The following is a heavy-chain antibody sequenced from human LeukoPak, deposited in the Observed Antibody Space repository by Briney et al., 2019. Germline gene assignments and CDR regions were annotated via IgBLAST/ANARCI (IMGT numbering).Heavy chain of an antibody. CDR3: ARDGIAWFGDSLLYYGMDV. V-gene: IGHV3-21*01. D-gene: IGHD3-10*01. CDR2: ISSSSSYI. Sequence: KAGGSLRLSCAASGFTFSSYSMNWVRQAPGKGLEWVLSISSSSSYIYYADSVKGRFTISRDNAKNSLYLQMNSLRAEDTAVYYCARDGIAWFGDSLLYYGMDVWGQGTTVTVSS. CDR1: GFTFSSYS. J-gene: IGHJ6*02.